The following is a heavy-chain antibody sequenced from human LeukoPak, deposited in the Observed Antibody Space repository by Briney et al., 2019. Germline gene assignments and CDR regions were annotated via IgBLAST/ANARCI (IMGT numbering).Heavy chain of an antibody. D-gene: IGHD3-22*01. J-gene: IGHJ3*02. Sequence: ASVKVSCKASGYTFTSYGTSWVRQAPGQGLEWMGWISAYNGNTNYAQKLQGRVTMTTDTSTSTAYMELRSLRSDDTAVYYCARVTPRSYYDSSGYYFGAFDIWGQGTMVTVSS. V-gene: IGHV1-18*01. CDR2: ISAYNGNT. CDR1: GYTFTSYG. CDR3: ARVTPRSYYDSSGYYFGAFDI.